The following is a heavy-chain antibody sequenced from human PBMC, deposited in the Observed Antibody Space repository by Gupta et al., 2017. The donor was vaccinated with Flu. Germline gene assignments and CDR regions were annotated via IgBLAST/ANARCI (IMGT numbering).Heavy chain of an antibody. CDR3: ARRSPYGSGTYYNVHPDLDY. Sequence: EVQLLESGGDLVQPGGPLRLSCAASGFTFSTYAMSWVRQAPGKGLEWVSTISGNGGSRYYADSVKGRFTISRDNSKNTLYLQMNSLRAEETAVYYCARRSPYGSGTYYNVHPDLDYGGQGTRVTVAS. CDR2: ISGNGGSR. V-gene: IGHV3-23*01. CDR1: GFTFSTYA. J-gene: IGHJ4*02. D-gene: IGHD3-10*01.